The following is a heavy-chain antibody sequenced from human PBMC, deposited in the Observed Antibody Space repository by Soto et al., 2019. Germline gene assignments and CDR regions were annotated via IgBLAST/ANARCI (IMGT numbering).Heavy chain of an antibody. CDR2: ISFDGINK. CDR1: GFTFSSYC. V-gene: IGHV3-30*18. J-gene: IGHJ3*02. D-gene: IGHD3-3*01. Sequence: GGSLRLSCAASGFTFSSYCIHWVRQAPCKGLEWVAIISFDGINKNYEDSVKGRFTIPRDNSKNTVYLQMNSLRAEDTAVYYCVKEDFWSGYYNAFDICCQGTMVTVSS. CDR3: VKEDFWSGYYNAFDI.